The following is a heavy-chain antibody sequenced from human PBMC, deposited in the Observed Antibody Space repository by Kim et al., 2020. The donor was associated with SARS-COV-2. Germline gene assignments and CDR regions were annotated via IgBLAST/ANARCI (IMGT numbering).Heavy chain of an antibody. CDR2: ISYDGSNK. CDR1: GFTFSSYG. D-gene: IGHD6-13*01. J-gene: IGHJ2*01. CDR3: ARDRVAAAGQYSSGWY. V-gene: IGHV3-33*05. Sequence: GGSLRLSCAASGFTFSSYGMHWVRQAPGKGLEWVAVISYDGSNKYYADSVKGRFTISRDNSKNTLYLQMNSLRAEDTAVYYCARDRVAAAGQYSSGWY.